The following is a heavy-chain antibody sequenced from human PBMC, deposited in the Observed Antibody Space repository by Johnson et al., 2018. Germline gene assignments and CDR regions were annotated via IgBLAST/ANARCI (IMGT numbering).Heavy chain of an antibody. V-gene: IGHV3-30*18. CDR1: GFTFSSYG. J-gene: IGHJ6*02. CDR3: AKDLLRFLEWLGYYYYGMDV. Sequence: QVQLVESGGGVVQPGRSLRLSCAASGFTFSSYGMHWVRQAPGKGLEWVAVISYDGSNKYYADSVKGRFTISRDNSKNTLYLQMNSLRAEDTAVYYCAKDLLRFLEWLGYYYYGMDVWGQGTTVTVSS. CDR2: ISYDGSNK. D-gene: IGHD3-3*01.